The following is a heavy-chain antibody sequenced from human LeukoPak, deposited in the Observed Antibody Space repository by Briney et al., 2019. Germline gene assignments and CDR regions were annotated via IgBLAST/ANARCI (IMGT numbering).Heavy chain of an antibody. V-gene: IGHV3-21*01. J-gene: IGHJ3*02. CDR2: ISSSSSYI. Sequence: GGSLRLSCAASGFTFSSYSMNWVRQAPGKGLEWVSSISSSSSYIYYADSVKGRFTISRDNAKNSLYLQMNSLRAEDTAVYYCARDRPKDAFDIWGQGTMATVSS. CDR3: ARDRPKDAFDI. CDR1: GFTFSSYS.